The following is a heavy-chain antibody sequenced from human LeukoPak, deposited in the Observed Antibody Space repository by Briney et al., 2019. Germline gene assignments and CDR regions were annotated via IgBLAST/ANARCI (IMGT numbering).Heavy chain of an antibody. CDR1: GGSISSGGYY. D-gene: IGHD5-18*01. J-gene: IGHJ5*02. CDR3: ASSPRGYDYGYKWFDP. CDR2: IYDSGST. Sequence: SETLSLTCTVSGGSISSGGYYWSWIRQHPEKGLEWIGYIYDSGSTYYNPSLKSRITTSVDTSKNQFSLKLSSVTAADTAVYYCASSPRGYDYGYKWFDPWGQGTLVTVSS. V-gene: IGHV4-31*03.